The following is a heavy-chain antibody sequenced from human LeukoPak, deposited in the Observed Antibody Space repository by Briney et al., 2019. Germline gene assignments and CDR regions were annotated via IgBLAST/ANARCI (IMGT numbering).Heavy chain of an antibody. D-gene: IGHD6-19*01. V-gene: IGHV4-59*01. Sequence: PSETLSLTCTVSGGSISSYYWSWIRQPPGKGLEWIGYIYYSGSTNYNPSLKSRVTISVDTSKNQFSLKLSSVTAADTAVYYCASLAVAGTLRLDYWGQGTLVTVSS. J-gene: IGHJ4*02. CDR1: GGSISSYY. CDR2: IYYSGST. CDR3: ASLAVAGTLRLDY.